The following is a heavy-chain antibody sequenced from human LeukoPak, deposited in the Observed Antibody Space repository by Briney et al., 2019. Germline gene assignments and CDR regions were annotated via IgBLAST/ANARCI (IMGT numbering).Heavy chain of an antibody. V-gene: IGHV3-23*01. CDR1: GFTFSDYA. CDR2: IRASGESR. Sequence: PGGSLRLSCGASGFTFSDYAMSWARQTPGKGREWVSTIRASGESRSYLDSVKRRFTISRDSSKNTVYLQMNSLRAEDTAVFYCARDPGGTFDYWGQGTLVTVSS. D-gene: IGHD2-8*02. CDR3: ARDPGGTFDY. J-gene: IGHJ4*02.